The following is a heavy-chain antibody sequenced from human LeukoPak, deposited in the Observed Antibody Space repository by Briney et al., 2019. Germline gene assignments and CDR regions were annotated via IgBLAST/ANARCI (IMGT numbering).Heavy chain of an antibody. CDR3: ATDNPLGRY. J-gene: IGHJ4*02. CDR1: GFTFSTYG. V-gene: IGHV3-21*01. CDR2: ISSTSTYI. D-gene: IGHD1-14*01. Sequence: GGSLRLSCAASGFTFSTYGMHWVRQAPGKGLEWVSSISSTSTYIYYADSVKGRFTISRDNAKNSLYLQMNSLRAEDTAVYYCATDNPLGRYWGRGTLVTVSS.